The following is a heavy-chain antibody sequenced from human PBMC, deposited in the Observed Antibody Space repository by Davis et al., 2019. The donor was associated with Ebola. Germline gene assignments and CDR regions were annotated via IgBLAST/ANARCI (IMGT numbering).Heavy chain of an antibody. CDR1: GGSFSGYY. Sequence: GSLRLSCAVYGGSFSGYYWSWIRQPPGKGLEWIGEINHSGITNYNPSLKSRVTISVDTSKNQFSLKLSSVTAADTAVYYCARCIAARWGWFDPWGQGTLVTVSS. J-gene: IGHJ5*02. V-gene: IGHV4-34*01. CDR2: INHSGIT. CDR3: ARCIAARWGWFDP. D-gene: IGHD6-6*01.